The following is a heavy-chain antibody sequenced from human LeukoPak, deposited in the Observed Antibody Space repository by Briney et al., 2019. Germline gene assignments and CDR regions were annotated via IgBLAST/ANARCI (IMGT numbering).Heavy chain of an antibody. CDR2: ISYDGSNK. V-gene: IGHV3-30*03. CDR3: AREAMAVAGKDWFDP. D-gene: IGHD6-19*01. CDR1: GFTFSSYG. J-gene: IGHJ5*02. Sequence: GRSLRLSCAASGFTFSSYGMHWVRQAPGKGLEWVAVISYDGSNKYYADSVKGRFTISRDNSKNTLYLQMNSLRAEDTAVYYCAREAMAVAGKDWFDPWGQGTLVTVSS.